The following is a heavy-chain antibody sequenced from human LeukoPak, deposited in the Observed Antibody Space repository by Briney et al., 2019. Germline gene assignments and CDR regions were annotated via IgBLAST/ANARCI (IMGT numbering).Heavy chain of an antibody. J-gene: IGHJ5*02. CDR2: IYYSGST. CDR3: ASDLSDYYGSGSYYRRYNWFDP. D-gene: IGHD3-10*01. Sequence: SETLSLTCTVSGYSISSGYYWGWIRQPPGKGLEWIGSIYYSGSTYYNPSLKSRVTISVDTSKNQFSLKLSSVTAADTAVYYCASDLSDYYGSGSYYRRYNWFDPWGQGTLVTVSS. CDR1: GYSISSGYY. V-gene: IGHV4-38-2*02.